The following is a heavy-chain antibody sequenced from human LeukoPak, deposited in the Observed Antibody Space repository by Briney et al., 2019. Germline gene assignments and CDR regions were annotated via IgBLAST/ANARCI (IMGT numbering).Heavy chain of an antibody. D-gene: IGHD3-10*01. CDR3: AKDRSMYYYYYGMDV. CDR1: GSTFSSYA. Sequence: PGGSLRLSCAASGSTFSSYAMSWVRQAPGKGLEWVSTISGTAGSAYYADSVKGRFTISRDNSKNTLYLQMNSLRAEDTAVYYCAKDRSMYYYYYGMDVWGQGTTVTVSS. CDR2: ISGTAGSA. J-gene: IGHJ6*02. V-gene: IGHV3-23*01.